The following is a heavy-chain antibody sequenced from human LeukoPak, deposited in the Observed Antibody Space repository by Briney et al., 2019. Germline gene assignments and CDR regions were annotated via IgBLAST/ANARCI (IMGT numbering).Heavy chain of an antibody. Sequence: QPGGSLRLSCAASGFTFSSYEMNWVRQAPGKGLEWVAFIRYDGSKKYYADSVKGRFTISRDNSKNTLYLQMNSLRAEDTAVYYCAKDTSGWYDYWGQGTLVTVSS. V-gene: IGHV3-30*02. D-gene: IGHD6-19*01. J-gene: IGHJ4*02. CDR3: AKDTSGWYDY. CDR2: IRYDGSKK. CDR1: GFTFSSYE.